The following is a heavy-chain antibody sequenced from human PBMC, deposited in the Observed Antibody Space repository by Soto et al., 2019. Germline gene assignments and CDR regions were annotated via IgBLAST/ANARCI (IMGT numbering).Heavy chain of an antibody. D-gene: IGHD3-9*01. CDR2: INHSGST. CDR1: GGSFSGYY. CDR3: ARGPRVYDILTGYYMRAGYYFDY. V-gene: IGHV4-34*01. Sequence: SETLSLTCAVYGGSFSGYYWSWIRQPPGKGLEWIGEINHSGSTNYNPSLKSRVTISVDTSKNQFSLKLSSVTAADTAVYYCARGPRVYDILTGYYMRAGYYFDYWGQGTLVTVSS. J-gene: IGHJ4*02.